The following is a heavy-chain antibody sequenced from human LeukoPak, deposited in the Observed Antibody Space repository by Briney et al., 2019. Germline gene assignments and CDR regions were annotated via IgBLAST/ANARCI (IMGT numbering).Heavy chain of an antibody. D-gene: IGHD1-26*01. CDR1: GGSISSGSYY. V-gene: IGHV4-61*02. CDR2: IYTSGST. Sequence: SETLSLTCTVSGGSISSGSYYWNWIRQPAGKGLEWIGRIYTSGSTKYNPSLKSRVTVSVDTSKNQFSLKLSSVTAADTAVYYCAREGSYYGWFDPWGQGTLVTVSS. J-gene: IGHJ5*02. CDR3: AREGSYYGWFDP.